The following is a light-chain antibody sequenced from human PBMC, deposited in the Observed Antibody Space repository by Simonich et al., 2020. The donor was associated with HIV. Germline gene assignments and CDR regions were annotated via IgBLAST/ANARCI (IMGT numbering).Light chain of an antibody. V-gene: IGKV1-NL1*01. Sequence: DIQMTQSPSSVSASVGDRVTITCRASQGISSWLAWYQQKPGKAPQVLLYAASRLESGVPSRFSGSGSGTDYTLTISSLQPEDFATYYCQQYYSTPRTFGQGTKLEIK. CDR2: AAS. J-gene: IGKJ2*01. CDR3: QQYYSTPRT. CDR1: QGISSW.